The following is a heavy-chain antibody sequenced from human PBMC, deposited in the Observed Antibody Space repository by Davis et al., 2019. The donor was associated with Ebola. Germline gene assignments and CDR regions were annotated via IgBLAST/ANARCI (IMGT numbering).Heavy chain of an antibody. V-gene: IGHV1-69*04. J-gene: IGHJ5*02. D-gene: IGHD4-17*01. CDR2: IIPILGIA. CDR1: GGTFSSYA. Sequence: SVKVSCKASGGTFSSYAISWVRQAPGQGLEWMGRIIPILGIANYAQKFQGRVTMTRDTSTSTVYMELSSLRSEDTAVYYCAQSTVTTSWFDPWGQGTLVTVSS. CDR3: AQSTVTTSWFDP.